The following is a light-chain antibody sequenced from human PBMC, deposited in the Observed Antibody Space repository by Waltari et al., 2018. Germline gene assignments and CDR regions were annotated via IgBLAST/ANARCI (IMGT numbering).Light chain of an antibody. J-gene: IGLJ1*01. V-gene: IGLV2-14*01. Sequence: QSALTQPASVSGSPGQSITISCTGTTNDIGGFNFVSWYQQHPGKAPKLIISEVTNRPSGVSNRFSCSKSGNTASLTISGLQAEDEAYYYCSSYTRTSTRDFGTGTKVTVL. CDR1: TNDIGGFNF. CDR2: EVT. CDR3: SSYTRTSTRD.